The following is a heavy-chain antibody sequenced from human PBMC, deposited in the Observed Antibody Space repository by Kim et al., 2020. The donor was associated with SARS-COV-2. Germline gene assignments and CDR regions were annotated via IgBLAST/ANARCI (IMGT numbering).Heavy chain of an antibody. V-gene: IGHV4-34*01. CDR3: ARGVFTMVRGVTIDY. J-gene: IGHJ4*02. CDR2: INHSGST. CDR1: GGSFSGYY. Sequence: SETLSLTCAVYGGSFSGYYWSWIRQPPGKGLEWIGEINHSGSTNYNPSLKSRVTISVDTSKNQFSLKLSSVTAADTAVYYCARGVFTMVRGVTIDYWGQGTLVTVSS. D-gene: IGHD3-10*01.